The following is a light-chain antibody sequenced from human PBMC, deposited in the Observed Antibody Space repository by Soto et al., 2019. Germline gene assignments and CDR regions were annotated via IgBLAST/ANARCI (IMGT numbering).Light chain of an antibody. Sequence: DIQVTQSPSTLSASVGDRVTITCRASQSISSWLAWYQQKPGKAPKALIYKASSLGSGVPSRFSGSESGTEFTLTISSLQPDDFATYYCQQYNTFPWTFGQGTKVEVK. V-gene: IGKV1-5*03. CDR3: QQYNTFPWT. J-gene: IGKJ1*01. CDR2: KAS. CDR1: QSISSW.